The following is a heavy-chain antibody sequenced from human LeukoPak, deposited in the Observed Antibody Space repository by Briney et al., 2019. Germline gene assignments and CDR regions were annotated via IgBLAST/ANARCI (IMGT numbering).Heavy chain of an antibody. D-gene: IGHD5-24*01. V-gene: IGHV1-2*06. CDR1: GYTFTSYY. J-gene: IGHJ6*03. Sequence: ASVEVSCKASGYTFTSYYMHWVRQAPGQGLEWMGRINPNSGGTNYAQKFQGRVTMTRDTSISTAYMELSRLRSDDTAVYYCARDIWDGCNWNYYYYMDVWGKGTTVTVSS. CDR3: ARDIWDGCNWNYYYYMDV. CDR2: INPNSGGT.